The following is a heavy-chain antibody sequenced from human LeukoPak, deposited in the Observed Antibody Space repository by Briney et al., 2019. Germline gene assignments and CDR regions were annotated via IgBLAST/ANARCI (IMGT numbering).Heavy chain of an antibody. Sequence: ASVKVSCKASGYTFTSYAINWVRQAPGQGLEWMGWINTNTGNPTYAQGFTGRFVFSLDTSVSTAYLQICSLKAEDTAVYYCAREGPYDILTGSNWFDPWGQGTLVTVSS. CDR3: AREGPYDILTGSNWFDP. CDR2: INTNTGNP. D-gene: IGHD3-9*01. V-gene: IGHV7-4-1*01. J-gene: IGHJ5*02. CDR1: GYTFTSYA.